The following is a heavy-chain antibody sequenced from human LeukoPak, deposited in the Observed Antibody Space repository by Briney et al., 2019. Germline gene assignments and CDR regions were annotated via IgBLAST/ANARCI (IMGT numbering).Heavy chain of an antibody. J-gene: IGHJ6*03. D-gene: IGHD4-17*01. CDR1: GGFFSSSSYY. CDR2: IYYSGAT. V-gene: IGHV4-39*01. Sequence: SETLSLTCTVSGGFFSSSSYYWGWVRQPPGKGLEWIGTIYYSGATHYNPSLKSRLTMSVDTSKTQFSLKLSSVTAADTAVYYCARSYGDYYYYYMDVWGKGTTVTISS. CDR3: ARSYGDYYYYYMDV.